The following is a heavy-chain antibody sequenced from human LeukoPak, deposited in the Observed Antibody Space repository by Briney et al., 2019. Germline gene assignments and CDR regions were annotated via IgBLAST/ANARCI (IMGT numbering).Heavy chain of an antibody. Sequence: SGGSLRLSCAASEFTVSSNYMNWVRQAPGKGLEWVSAISGSGGSTYYADSVKGRFTISRDNSKNTLYLQMNSLRAEDTAVYYCGTMKYAFGIWGQGTMVTVSS. CDR2: ISGSGGST. V-gene: IGHV3-23*01. CDR3: GTMKYAFGI. D-gene: IGHD3-22*01. J-gene: IGHJ3*02. CDR1: EFTVSSNY.